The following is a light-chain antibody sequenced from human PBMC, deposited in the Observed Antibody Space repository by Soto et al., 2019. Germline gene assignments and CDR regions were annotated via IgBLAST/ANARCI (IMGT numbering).Light chain of an antibody. CDR1: QSVTSNY. J-gene: IGKJ1*01. V-gene: IGKV3-20*01. Sequence: ELVLTQSPGTLSLSPVERATLSCRASQSVTSNYLAWYQQKPGQAPRVRVYGASNRATGIPDRLSGSGSGTDFTLTISRLEPEDFAVYYCQQYGSSGTFGQGTKVDIK. CDR3: QQYGSSGT. CDR2: GAS.